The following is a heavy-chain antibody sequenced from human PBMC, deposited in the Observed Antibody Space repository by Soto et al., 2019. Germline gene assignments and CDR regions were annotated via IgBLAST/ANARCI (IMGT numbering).Heavy chain of an antibody. V-gene: IGHV3-30-3*01. CDR3: ARDPPYDFWSGYEFGNYYYYGMDV. J-gene: IGHJ6*02. CDR1: GFTFSSYA. Sequence: GGSLRLSCAASGFTFSSYAMHWVRQAPGKGLEWVAVISYDGSNKYYADSVKGRFTISKDNSKNTLYLQMNSLRAEDTAVYYCARDPPYDFWSGYEFGNYYYYGMDVWGQGTTVTVSS. CDR2: ISYDGSNK. D-gene: IGHD3-3*01.